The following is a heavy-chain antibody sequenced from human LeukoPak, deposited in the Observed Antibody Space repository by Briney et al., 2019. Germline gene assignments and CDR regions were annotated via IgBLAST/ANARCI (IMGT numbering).Heavy chain of an antibody. J-gene: IGHJ4*02. Sequence: SETLSLTCTVSGGSISSYYWSSIRQPPGKGLEWIGYIYYSGSTNYNPSLKSRVTISVDTSKNQFSLKLSSVTAADTAVYYCARGPQQLALGVADYWGQGTLVTVSS. CDR1: GGSISSYY. CDR2: IYYSGST. CDR3: ARGPQQLALGVADY. V-gene: IGHV4-59*01. D-gene: IGHD6-13*01.